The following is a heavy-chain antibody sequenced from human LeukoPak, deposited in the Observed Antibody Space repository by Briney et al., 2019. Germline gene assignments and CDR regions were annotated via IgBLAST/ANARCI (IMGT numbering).Heavy chain of an antibody. Sequence: GGSLRLSCAASGFTFSSYSMNWVRQAPGKGLEWVSSISSSSSYIYYADSVKGRFTISRDNAKNSLYLQMNSLRAEDTAVYYCARDNGYCSGGSCYNYWGQGTLVTVSS. D-gene: IGHD2-15*01. J-gene: IGHJ4*02. V-gene: IGHV3-21*04. CDR1: GFTFSSYS. CDR3: ARDNGYCSGGSCYNY. CDR2: ISSSSSYI.